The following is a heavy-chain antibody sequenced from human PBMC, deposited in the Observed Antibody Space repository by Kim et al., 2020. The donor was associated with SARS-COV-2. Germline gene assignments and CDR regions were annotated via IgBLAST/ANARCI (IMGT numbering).Heavy chain of an antibody. CDR1: GFTFSSYA. J-gene: IGHJ3*02. CDR3: AKCLSGLGNDAFDI. D-gene: IGHD3-10*01. CDR2: IGGGGART. Sequence: GGSLRLSCAASGFTFSSYAMSWVRQAPGKGLERVSYIGGGGARTHYAGSVKGRCTISRDNSKNILYLQLNSLRAEDTAVYYCAKCLSGLGNDAFDIWGLGTLVTVSS. V-gene: IGHV3-23*01.